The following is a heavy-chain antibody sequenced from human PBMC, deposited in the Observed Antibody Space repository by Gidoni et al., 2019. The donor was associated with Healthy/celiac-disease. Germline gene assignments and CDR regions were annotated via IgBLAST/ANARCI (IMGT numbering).Heavy chain of an antibody. J-gene: IGHJ5*02. V-gene: IGHV1-69*01. Sequence: QVQLVQSGAEVKKPGSSVKVSCKASGGTFSSYAISWVRQAPGQGLEWMGGSIPIFGTANYAQKFQGRVTITADESTSTAYMELSSLRSEDTAVYYCAREGGAARDAWFDPWGQGTLVTVSS. CDR3: AREGGAARDAWFDP. CDR1: GGTFSSYA. D-gene: IGHD6-6*01. CDR2: SIPIFGTA.